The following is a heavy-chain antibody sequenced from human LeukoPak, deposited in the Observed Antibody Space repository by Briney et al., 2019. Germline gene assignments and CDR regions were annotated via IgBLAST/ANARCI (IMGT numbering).Heavy chain of an antibody. D-gene: IGHD5-12*01. J-gene: IGHJ4*02. CDR3: ARDGGERRIVATIWYAY. CDR2: ISAYNGNT. Sequence: ASVKVSCKASGYTFTSYGISWVRQAPGQGLEWMGWISAYNGNTNYAQKLQGRVTMTTDTSTSTAYMELRSLRSDDTAVYYCARDGGERRIVATIWYAYWGQGTLVTVSS. V-gene: IGHV1-18*01. CDR1: GYTFTSYG.